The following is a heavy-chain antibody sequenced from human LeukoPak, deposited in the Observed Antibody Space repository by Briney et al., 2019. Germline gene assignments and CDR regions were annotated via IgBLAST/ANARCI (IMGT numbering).Heavy chain of an antibody. D-gene: IGHD6-13*01. J-gene: IGHJ4*02. CDR3: AKDRDSSSWYAPFDY. CDR2: IRYDGSNK. CDR1: GFSLSRNG. V-gene: IGHV3-30*02. Sequence: GGSLRLSCATSGFSLSRNGMHWVRQAPGKGLEWVAFIRYDGSNKYYADSVKGRFTISRDNSKNTLYLQMNSLRAEDTAVYYCAKDRDSSSWYAPFDYWGQGTLVTVSS.